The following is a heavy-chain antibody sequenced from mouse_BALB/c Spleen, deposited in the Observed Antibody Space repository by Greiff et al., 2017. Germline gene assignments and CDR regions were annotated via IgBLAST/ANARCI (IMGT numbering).Heavy chain of an antibody. Sequence: EVMLVESGGGLVQPGGSLKLSCAASGFTFSSYGMSWVRQTPDKRLELVATINSNGGSTYYPDSVKGRFTISRDNAKNTLYLQMSSLKSEDTAMYYCARAYYGYGYWYFDVWGAGTTVTVSS. CDR1: GFTFSSYG. CDR2: INSNGGST. D-gene: IGHD1-2*01. J-gene: IGHJ1*01. CDR3: ARAYYGYGYWYFDV. V-gene: IGHV5-6-3*01.